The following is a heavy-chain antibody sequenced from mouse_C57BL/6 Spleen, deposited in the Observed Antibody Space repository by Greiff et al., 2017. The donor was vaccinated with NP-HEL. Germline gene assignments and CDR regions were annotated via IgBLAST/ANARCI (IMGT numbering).Heavy chain of an antibody. CDR1: GYAFSSSW. D-gene: IGHD1-1*01. CDR3: ASYYGSHFAY. V-gene: IGHV1-82*01. J-gene: IGHJ3*01. CDR2: IYPGDGDT. Sequence: VKLMESGPELVKPGASVKISCKASGYAFSSSWMNWVKQRPGKGLEWIGRIYPGDGDTNYNGKFKGKATLTADKSSSTAYMQLSSLTSEDSAVYFCASYYGSHFAYWGQGTLVTVSA.